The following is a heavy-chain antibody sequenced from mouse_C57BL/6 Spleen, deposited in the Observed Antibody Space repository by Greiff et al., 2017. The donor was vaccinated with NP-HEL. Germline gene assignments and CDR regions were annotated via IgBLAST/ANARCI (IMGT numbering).Heavy chain of an antibody. Sequence: VQLQQPGTELVKPGASVKLSCKASGYTFTSYWLHWVKQRPGQGLEWIGNINPSNGGTTSNEKFKRKATLTVDKSSSTAYMQLSSLTSEDSAVYYCARHYYGSSYVGYFDVWGTGTTVTVSS. CDR3: ARHYYGSSYVGYFDV. D-gene: IGHD1-1*01. V-gene: IGHV1-53*01. J-gene: IGHJ1*03. CDR2: INPSNGGT. CDR1: GYTFTSYW.